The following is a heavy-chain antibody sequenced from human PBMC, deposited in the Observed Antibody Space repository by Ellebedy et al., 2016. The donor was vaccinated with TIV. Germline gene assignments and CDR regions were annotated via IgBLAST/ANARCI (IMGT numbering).Heavy chain of an antibody. Sequence: MPSETLSLTCTVSGGSSGFYYWNWVRQPPGQGLEWIGYVDDSGSTNYSPSLKSLVSISVDRSRSQFSLKLTSVTAADTAVYYCARGYQGSGSDEMDYWGQGTLVTVSS. V-gene: IGHV4-59*01. J-gene: IGHJ4*02. CDR3: ARGYQGSGSDEMDY. D-gene: IGHD3-10*01. CDR2: VDDSGST. CDR1: GGSSGFYY.